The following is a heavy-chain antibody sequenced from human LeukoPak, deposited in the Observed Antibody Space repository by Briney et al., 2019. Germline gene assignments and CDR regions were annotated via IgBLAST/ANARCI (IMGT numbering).Heavy chain of an antibody. CDR1: GYTFTGYY. CDR2: INPNSGGT. J-gene: IGHJ4*02. D-gene: IGHD3-22*01. V-gene: IGHV1-2*02. CDR3: ARAGKNYYDSSGYYLDY. Sequence: GASVKVSCKASGYTFTGYYMHWVRQAPGQGLEWMGWINPNSGGTNYAQKFQGRVTMTRDTSISTAYMELSRLRSDDTAVYYCARAGKNYYDSSGYYLDYWGQGTQVTVSS.